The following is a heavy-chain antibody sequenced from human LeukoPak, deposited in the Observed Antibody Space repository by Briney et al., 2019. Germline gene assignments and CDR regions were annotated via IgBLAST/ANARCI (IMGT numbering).Heavy chain of an antibody. CDR3: ARGLVPAAIRGGGFDY. CDR1: GGTFNSYA. Sequence: SVKVSCKASGGTFNSYAISWVRQAPGQGLEWMGGIVPIFGTANYAQKFQGRVTITADESTSTAYMELSSLRSEDTAVYYCARGLVPAAIRGGGFDYWGQGTLVTVSS. CDR2: IVPIFGTA. V-gene: IGHV1-69*13. D-gene: IGHD2-2*02. J-gene: IGHJ4*02.